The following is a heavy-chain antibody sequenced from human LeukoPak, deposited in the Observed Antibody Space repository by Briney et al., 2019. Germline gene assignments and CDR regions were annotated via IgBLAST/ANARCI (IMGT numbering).Heavy chain of an antibody. CDR3: AKGGKWDVTPFDY. J-gene: IGHJ4*02. Sequence: GGSLRLSCAASGFIFSNYAMSWVRHGPGKGLEWVSAISGSGLRTDYADSVKGRFTISRDNSKNTLYLQVNSLRAEDTAVYYCAKGGKWDVTPFDYWGQGTLVTVSS. V-gene: IGHV3-23*01. D-gene: IGHD1-26*01. CDR2: ISGSGLRT. CDR1: GFIFSNYA.